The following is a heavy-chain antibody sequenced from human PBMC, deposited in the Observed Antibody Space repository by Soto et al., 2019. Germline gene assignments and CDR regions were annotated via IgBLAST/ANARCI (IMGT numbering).Heavy chain of an antibody. Sequence: ASVKVSCKASGYIFTGYYIHWVRQAPGQGLEWMGWIDPNNDGTNYVQKFQGRVTMTRDTSISTAYMELSGLRSDDTAVYYCASASGYSTGFRTWGQGTLATVSS. V-gene: IGHV1-2*02. CDR3: ASASGYSTGFRT. CDR1: GYIFTGYY. CDR2: IDPNNDGT. D-gene: IGHD6-19*01. J-gene: IGHJ5*02.